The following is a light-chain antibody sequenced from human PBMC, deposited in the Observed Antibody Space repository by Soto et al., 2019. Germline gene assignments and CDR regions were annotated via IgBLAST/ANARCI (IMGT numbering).Light chain of an antibody. CDR1: SSNIGNNF. CDR3: ATWESSLSIGV. CDR2: DNN. V-gene: IGLV1-51*01. Sequence: QSVLTQPPSVSAAPGQKVTISCSGSSSNIGNNFVSWYQQLPGTAPKLLIYDNNKRPSGIPDRFSGSKSGTSATLGITGLQSGDEADYYCATWESSLSIGVFGGGTKLTAL. J-gene: IGLJ2*01.